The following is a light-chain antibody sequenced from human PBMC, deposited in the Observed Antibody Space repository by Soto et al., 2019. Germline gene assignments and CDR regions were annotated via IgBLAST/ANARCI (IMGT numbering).Light chain of an antibody. J-gene: IGLJ7*01. CDR2: EVS. Sequence: QSALTQPPSASGSPGQSVTISCTGTSSDVGGYNYVSWYQQHPGKAPKLMIYEVSKRPSGVPDRFSGSKSGNTASLTVYGLQAEDEADYYCSSYAGSNKAVFGGGTKLTVL. CDR3: SSYAGSNKAV. CDR1: SSDVGGYNY. V-gene: IGLV2-8*01.